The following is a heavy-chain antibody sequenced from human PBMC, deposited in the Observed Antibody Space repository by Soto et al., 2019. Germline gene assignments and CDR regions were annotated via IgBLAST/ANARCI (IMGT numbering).Heavy chain of an antibody. D-gene: IGHD3-22*01. J-gene: IGHJ4*02. CDR3: ARGKDGSDYYFDL. CDR2: MIPIFGTA. V-gene: IGHV1-69*01. CDR1: GGTFSSYA. Sequence: QVQLVQSGTEGKKPGSSVKISCQASGGTFSSYAISWVRQAPGQGLEWMGGMIPIFGTANYAQKFQGRDTITTDESTSTAYLELSSLRYADTPVYYCARGKDGSDYYFDLWGQGTLVPVSS.